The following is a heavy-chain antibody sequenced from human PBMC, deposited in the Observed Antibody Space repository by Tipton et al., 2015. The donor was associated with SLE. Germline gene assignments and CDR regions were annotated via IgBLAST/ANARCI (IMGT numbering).Heavy chain of an antibody. D-gene: IGHD3/OR15-3a*01. CDR3: AGDKGLGGYFDY. J-gene: IGHJ4*02. Sequence: GLVKPSHPLSLPCAISGDSVSSNSAAWNWIRQSPSRGLEWLGRTYYRSKWYNDYAVSVKSRITINPDTSKNQFSLQLNSVTPEDTAVDYCAGDKGLGGYFDYWGQGTLVTVSS. CDR1: GDSVSSNSAA. V-gene: IGHV6-1*01. CDR2: TYYRSKWYN.